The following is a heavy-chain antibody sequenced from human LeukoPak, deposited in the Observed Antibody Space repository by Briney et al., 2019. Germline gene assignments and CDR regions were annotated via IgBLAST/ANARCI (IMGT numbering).Heavy chain of an antibody. CDR1: GFTFSSYG. Sequence: GGSLRLSCAASGFTFSSYGMHWVRQAPGKGLEWVAVISYDGSNKYYADSAKGRFTISRDNSKNTLYLQMNSLRAEDTAVYYCAKTVGAVDAFDIWGQGTMVTVSS. CDR2: ISYDGSNK. J-gene: IGHJ3*02. V-gene: IGHV3-30*18. D-gene: IGHD1-26*01. CDR3: AKTVGAVDAFDI.